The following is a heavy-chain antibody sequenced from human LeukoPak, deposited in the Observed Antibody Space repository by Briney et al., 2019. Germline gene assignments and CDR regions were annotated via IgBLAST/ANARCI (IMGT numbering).Heavy chain of an antibody. V-gene: IGHV1-8*01. CDR3: ATLTVTTDYYHYGMDV. CDR2: MNPNSGNT. CDR1: GYTFTSYD. J-gene: IGHJ6*02. D-gene: IGHD4-4*01. Sequence: ASVKVSCKASGYTFTSYDINWVRQATGQGLEWMGWMNPNSGNTGYAQKFQGRVTMTRNTSISTAYMELSSLRSEDTAVYYCATLTVTTDYYHYGMDVWGQGTTVTVSS.